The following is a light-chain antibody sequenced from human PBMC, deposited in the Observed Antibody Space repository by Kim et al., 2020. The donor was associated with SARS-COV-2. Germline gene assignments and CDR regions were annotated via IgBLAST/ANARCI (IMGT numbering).Light chain of an antibody. V-gene: IGKV1-33*01. Sequence: SLGDRGTITCQASQDISTYVDWYRQKPGKAPNLLIYDASHLETGVPSRFSGSVSGTDFTLTISSLQPEDIATYYCQQYDNVTRTFGAGTKVDIK. CDR1: QDISTY. CDR3: QQYDNVTRT. J-gene: IGKJ4*01. CDR2: DAS.